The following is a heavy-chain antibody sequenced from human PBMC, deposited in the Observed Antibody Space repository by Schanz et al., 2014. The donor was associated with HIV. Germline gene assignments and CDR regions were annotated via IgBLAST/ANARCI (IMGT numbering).Heavy chain of an antibody. CDR3: AKAAVTDYLDY. CDR2: MWSDGSNK. D-gene: IGHD2-21*02. V-gene: IGHV3-30*04. J-gene: IGHJ4*02. Sequence: QVQLVESGGGVVQPGRSLRLSCAASKFTFSSYAMHWVRQAPGKGLEWVAVMWSDGSNKYSGDSVKGRFTISRDNSKNTLYLQMNSLRTEDTAVYYCAKAAVTDYLDYWGQGTLVTVSS. CDR1: KFTFSSYA.